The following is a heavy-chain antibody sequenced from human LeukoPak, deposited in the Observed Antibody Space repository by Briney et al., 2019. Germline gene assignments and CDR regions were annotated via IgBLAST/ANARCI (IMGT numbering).Heavy chain of an antibody. D-gene: IGHD6-6*01. CDR1: GFIFTGYY. J-gene: IGHJ5*02. Sequence: ASVKVSCKASGFIFTGYYMHWVRQAPGQGLEWMGWINPNSGGTEYAQKFQGRVTITADKSTSTAYMELSSLRSEDTAVYYCARGLYSSSSHWFDPWGQGTLVTVSS. CDR2: INPNSGGT. CDR3: ARGLYSSSSHWFDP. V-gene: IGHV1-2*02.